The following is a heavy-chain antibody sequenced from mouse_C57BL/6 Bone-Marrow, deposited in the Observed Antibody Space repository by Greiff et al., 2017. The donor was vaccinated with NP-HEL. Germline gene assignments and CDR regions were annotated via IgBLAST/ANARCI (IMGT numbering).Heavy chain of an antibody. CDR3: TRRTMVTTRAMDY. CDR2: IRNKANNHAT. J-gene: IGHJ4*01. D-gene: IGHD2-2*01. V-gene: IGHV6-6*01. CDR1: GFTFSDAW. Sequence: EVKLMESGGGLVQPGGSMKLSCAASGFTFSDAWMDWVRQSPEKGLEWVAEIRNKANNHATYYAESVKGRFTISRDDSKSSVYLQMNSLSAEDTGIYYCTRRTMVTTRAMDYWGQGTSVTVSS.